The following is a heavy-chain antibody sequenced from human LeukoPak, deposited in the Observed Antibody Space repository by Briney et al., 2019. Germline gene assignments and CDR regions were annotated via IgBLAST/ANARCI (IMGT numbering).Heavy chain of an antibody. J-gene: IGHJ4*02. V-gene: IGHV1-8*01. CDR1: GYTFTSYD. Sequence: GASVKVSCKASGYTFTSYDINWVRQATGQGLEWMGWMNPNSGNTGYVQKFQGRVTMTRNTSISTAYMELSSLRSEDTAVYYCARALVGAKTSWNYWGQGTLVTVSS. CDR2: MNPNSGNT. D-gene: IGHD1-26*01. CDR3: ARALVGAKTSWNY.